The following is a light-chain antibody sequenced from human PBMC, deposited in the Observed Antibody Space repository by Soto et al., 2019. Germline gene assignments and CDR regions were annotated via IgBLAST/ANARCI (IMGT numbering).Light chain of an antibody. CDR2: DDN. V-gene: IGLV1-51*01. Sequence: QSVLTQPPSVSAAPGQKVTISCSGSSSNIGGNSVSWYQQLPGTAPKLLIYDDNKRPSGIPDRFSGSKSGTSATLGITGFQTGDEADYYCQSYDSSLSGSVFGTGTKGTVL. J-gene: IGLJ1*01. CDR1: SSNIGGNS. CDR3: QSYDSSLSGSV.